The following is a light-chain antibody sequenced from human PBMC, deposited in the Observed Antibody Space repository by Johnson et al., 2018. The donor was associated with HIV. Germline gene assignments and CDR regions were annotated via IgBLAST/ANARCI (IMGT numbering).Light chain of an antibody. Sequence: QSVLTQPPSVSAAPGQKVTISCSGSSSNIGNNYVSWYQQLPGTAPKLLIYDNNKRPSGIPDRFSGSKSGSSATLGITGLPTGDEADYYCGTGNSSLSAQYDVFGTGTKVTVL. CDR1: SSNIGNNY. CDR2: DNN. J-gene: IGLJ1*01. V-gene: IGLV1-51*01. CDR3: GTGNSSLSAQYDV.